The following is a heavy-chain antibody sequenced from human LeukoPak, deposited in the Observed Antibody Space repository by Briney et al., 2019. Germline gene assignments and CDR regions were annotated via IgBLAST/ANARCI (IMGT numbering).Heavy chain of an antibody. Sequence: PSETLSLTCTVSGDSINNSAYYWVWIRPPPRKGLEWIGTITNTGNTYSNPSLKSRVTISIDTSKTQISLKLTSVTAADTAVFYCARKTPGTSVDVWGQGTPVTVSS. J-gene: IGHJ6*02. D-gene: IGHD3-10*01. CDR3: ARKTPGTSVDV. CDR2: ITNTGNT. CDR1: GDSINNSAYY. V-gene: IGHV4-39*01.